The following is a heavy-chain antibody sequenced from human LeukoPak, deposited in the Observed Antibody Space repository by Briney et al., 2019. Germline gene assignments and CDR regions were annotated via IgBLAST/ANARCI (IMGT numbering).Heavy chain of an antibody. V-gene: IGHV1-46*01. J-gene: IGHJ4*02. CDR2: INPAGGST. Sequence: GASVKVSCKASGYTFTNYYIHWVRQAPGQGLEGMGIINPAGGSTGYAQKFQGRVTMTRDTSTSTVYMELSSLRSEDTAVYYCARYNGDLTGGFDYWGQGTLVTVSS. CDR1: GYTFTNYY. D-gene: IGHD4-17*01. CDR3: ARYNGDLTGGFDY.